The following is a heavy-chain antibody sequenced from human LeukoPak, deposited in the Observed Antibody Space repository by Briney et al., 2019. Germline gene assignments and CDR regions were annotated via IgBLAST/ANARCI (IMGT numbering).Heavy chain of an antibody. CDR3: ARESGAVYCSSTSCYISSDY. J-gene: IGHJ4*02. Sequence: ASVKVSCKVSGYTLTELSMHWVRQGPGKGLEWMGVFDLEDRETIYAQKFQGRVTMTEDTSTDTAYMELSSLRSDDTAVYYCARESGAVYCSSTSCYISSDYWGQGTLVTVSS. V-gene: IGHV1-24*01. CDR1: GYTLTELS. D-gene: IGHD2-2*02. CDR2: FDLEDRET.